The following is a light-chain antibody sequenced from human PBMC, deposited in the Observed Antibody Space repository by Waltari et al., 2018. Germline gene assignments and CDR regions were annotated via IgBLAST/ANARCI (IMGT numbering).Light chain of an antibody. V-gene: IGKV3-20*01. CDR3: QQYDNSLWT. J-gene: IGKJ1*01. CDR1: QRVSSNY. CDR2: GPS. Sequence: EIVLTQSPGTLSLSPGETATLSCRASQRVSSNYLAWYQQKPGQAPRLLIYGPSTRATDIPVRFSGSGSGTDFTRTISRLEPEDFAVYYCQQYDNSLWTFGQGTKVEIK.